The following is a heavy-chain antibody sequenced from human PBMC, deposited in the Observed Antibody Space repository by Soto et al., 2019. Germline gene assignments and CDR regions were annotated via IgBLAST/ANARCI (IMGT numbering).Heavy chain of an antibody. J-gene: IGHJ4*02. Sequence: ASVKVSCKASGYTFTSYGISWVRQAPGQGLEWMGWISAYNGNTNYAQKLQGRVTMTTDTSTSTAYMELRSLRSDDTAVYYCARDHRSSWYSPPYYFDYWGQGTLVTVSS. V-gene: IGHV1-18*04. D-gene: IGHD6-13*01. CDR2: ISAYNGNT. CDR1: GYTFTSYG. CDR3: ARDHRSSWYSPPYYFDY.